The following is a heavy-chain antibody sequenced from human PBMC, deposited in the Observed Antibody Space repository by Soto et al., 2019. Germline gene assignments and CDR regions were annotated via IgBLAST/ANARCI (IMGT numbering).Heavy chain of an antibody. CDR1: GFTFSSYG. Sequence: QVQLVESGGGVVQPGRSLRLSCAASGFTFSSYGMHWVRQAPGKGLEWVAVISYDGSNKYYADSVKGRFTISRDNSKNTLYLQMNSLRAEDTAVYYCAKEAYDSSGYHWGQGTLVTVSS. CDR2: ISYDGSNK. D-gene: IGHD3-22*01. J-gene: IGHJ4*02. V-gene: IGHV3-30*18. CDR3: AKEAYDSSGYH.